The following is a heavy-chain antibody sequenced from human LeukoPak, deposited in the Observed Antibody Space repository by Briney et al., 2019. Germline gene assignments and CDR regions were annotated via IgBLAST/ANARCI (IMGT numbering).Heavy chain of an antibody. CDR2: ISLTGLT. V-gene: IGHV4-4*02. J-gene: IGHJ4*02. CDR3: ASNEVVTTAWDFDY. Sequence: SETLSLTCGVSGGSISNTNWWSWVRQPPGQGLEWIGEISLTGLTHYNPSLESRVTISVDTSKKQFSLNLYSVTAADTAVYYCASNEVVTTAWDFDYWGQGTLVTVSS. D-gene: IGHD2-21*02. CDR1: GGSISNTNW.